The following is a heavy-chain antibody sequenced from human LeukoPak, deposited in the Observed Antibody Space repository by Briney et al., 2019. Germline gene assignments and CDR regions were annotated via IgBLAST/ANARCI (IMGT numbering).Heavy chain of an antibody. CDR3: ATGVDFDY. V-gene: IGHV3-23*01. CDR1: GFTFSSYA. Sequence: GGSLRLSCAASGFTFSSYAMSWVRQAPGKGLEWVSAISGSGGSTYYADSVKGRFTISRDNSKNTPYLQMNRLRAEETAVYYSATGVDFDYWGQGTLVTVSS. J-gene: IGHJ4*02. CDR2: ISGSGGST.